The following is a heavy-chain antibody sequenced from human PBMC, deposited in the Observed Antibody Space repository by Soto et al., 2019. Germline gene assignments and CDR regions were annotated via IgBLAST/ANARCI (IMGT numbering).Heavy chain of an antibody. Sequence: QVQLVQSGAEVKKPGASVKVSCEASGYTFTSYGISWVRQAPGQGLEWMGWISAYNGNTNYAQKLQGRVTMTTDTSTRTAYMELRGLRSDDTAVYYCARVGGYYFDSSGYSYWGQGTLVTVSS. CDR3: ARVGGYYFDSSGYSY. D-gene: IGHD3-22*01. CDR1: GYTFTSYG. J-gene: IGHJ4*02. V-gene: IGHV1-18*01. CDR2: ISAYNGNT.